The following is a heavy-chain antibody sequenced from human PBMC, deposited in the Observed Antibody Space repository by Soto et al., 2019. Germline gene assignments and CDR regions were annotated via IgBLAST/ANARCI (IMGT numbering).Heavy chain of an antibody. D-gene: IGHD3-22*01. V-gene: IGHV3-7*01. J-gene: IGHJ3*02. CDR1: GFTFSSYW. Sequence: GGSLRLSCAASGFTFSSYWMSWVRQAPGKGLEWVANIKQDGSEKYYVDSVKGRFTISRDNAKNSLYLQMISLRAEDTAVYYCARDRYYYYDSSDAFDIWGQGTMVTVSS. CDR2: IKQDGSEK. CDR3: ARDRYYYYDSSDAFDI.